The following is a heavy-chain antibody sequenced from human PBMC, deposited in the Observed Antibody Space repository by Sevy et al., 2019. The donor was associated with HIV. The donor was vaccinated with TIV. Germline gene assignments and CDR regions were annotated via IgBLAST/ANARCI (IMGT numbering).Heavy chain of an antibody. D-gene: IGHD5-12*01. J-gene: IGHJ4*02. CDR3: ARGLATADTPEYYFDS. CDR2: VTRNSYEAYGGTT. CDR1: GFTFHDYA. Sequence: GESLKISCTTSGFTFHDYASSWFRQAPGKGLEWVAFVTRNSYEAYGGTTEYAASVKGRFIISRDDSKSIAYLQMNSLKTEDSAVYYCARGLATADTPEYYFDSWGQGTLVNVSS. V-gene: IGHV3-49*03.